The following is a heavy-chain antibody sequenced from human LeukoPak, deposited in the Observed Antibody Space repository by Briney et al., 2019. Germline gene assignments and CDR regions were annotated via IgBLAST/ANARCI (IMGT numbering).Heavy chain of an antibody. Sequence: GGSLRLSCAPAGFPFSIYTMRWVRQAPGKGRDYVSTISSNGGSTYYANSVKGRFTISRDDSKNTLYLQMASLRAEDMAVYYCVRDRGGSGWYYFDLWGQGTLVTVSS. J-gene: IGHJ4*02. CDR3: VRDRGGSGWYYFDL. CDR2: ISSNGGST. D-gene: IGHD6-19*01. CDR1: GFPFSIYT. V-gene: IGHV3-64*01.